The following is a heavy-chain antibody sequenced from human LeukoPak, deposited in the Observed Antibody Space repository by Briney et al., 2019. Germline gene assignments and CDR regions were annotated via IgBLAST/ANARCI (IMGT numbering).Heavy chain of an antibody. CDR1: GGSISSYY. D-gene: IGHD5/OR15-5a*01. CDR2: IYYSGSI. Sequence: PSETLSLTCTVSGGSISSYYWSWIRQPPGKGLEWIGYIYYSGSINYNPSLKSRVTISVDTSKNQFSLKLSSVTAADAAVYYCARDLRVSSAFDIWGQGTMVTVSS. CDR3: ARDLRVSSAFDI. V-gene: IGHV4-59*01. J-gene: IGHJ3*02.